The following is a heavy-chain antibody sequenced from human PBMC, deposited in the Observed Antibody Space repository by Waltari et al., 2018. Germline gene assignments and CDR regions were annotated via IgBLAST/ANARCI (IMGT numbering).Heavy chain of an antibody. D-gene: IGHD2-21*01. CDR3: ARGRATDSPNAFDV. V-gene: IGHV4-34*01. Sequence: QVHLKQWGAGLLKPSKTLSLTCDVSGGSFSGYYWHWIRQPPGKGLGWVGEINDEGTAKYRSSLKSRVTISLDMSKSQFTLTLTSVTAADAALYFCARGRATDSPNAFDVWGQGTNVTVSS. CDR2: INDEGTA. J-gene: IGHJ3*01. CDR1: GGSFSGYY.